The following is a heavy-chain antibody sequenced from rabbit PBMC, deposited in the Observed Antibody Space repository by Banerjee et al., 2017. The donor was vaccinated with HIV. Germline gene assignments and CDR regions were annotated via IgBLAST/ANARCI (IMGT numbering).Heavy chain of an antibody. Sequence: GQWEESGGARVKPGGPLTLPCTASAFSFSIKYGMCWFRQAPGKGLEWIACINTSSGNTVYASWAKGRFTISKTSSTTVTLQMTSLTAADTATYFCARPRYAGNTGNNYGFGLWGPGTLVTVS. V-gene: IGHV1S45*01. D-gene: IGHD4-2*01. J-gene: IGHJ4*01. CDR3: ARPRYAGNTGNNYGFGL. CDR1: AFSFSIKYG. CDR2: INTSSGNT.